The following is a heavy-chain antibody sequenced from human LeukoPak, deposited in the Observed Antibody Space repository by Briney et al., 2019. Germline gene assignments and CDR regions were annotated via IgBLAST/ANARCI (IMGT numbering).Heavy chain of an antibody. CDR2: ITGSGPYM. J-gene: IGHJ4*02. Sequence: TGGSLRLSCAASGFTFSTFAMHWVRPSPGKGLEWVSSITGSGPYMLYADSVKHRFTISRDNTKNLLYLEMNSLRAEDTAMYFCVRDVGAVRGEVYFDYWGQGTLVTVSS. CDR1: GFTFSTFA. CDR3: VRDVGAVRGEVYFDY. D-gene: IGHD3-10*01. V-gene: IGHV3-21*06.